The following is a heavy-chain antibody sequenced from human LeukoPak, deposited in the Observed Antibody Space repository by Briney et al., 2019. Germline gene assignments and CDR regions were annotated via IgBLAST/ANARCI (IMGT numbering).Heavy chain of an antibody. CDR1: GYTFTGYY. CDR2: ISAYNGNT. Sequence: ASVKVSCKASGYTFTGYYMHWVRQAPGQGLEWMGWISAYNGNTNYAQKLQGRVTMTTDTSTSTAYMELRSLRSDDTAVYYCARDQHYYDSSGYYLGLDWGQGTLVTVSS. V-gene: IGHV1-18*04. D-gene: IGHD3-22*01. J-gene: IGHJ4*02. CDR3: ARDQHYYDSSGYYLGLD.